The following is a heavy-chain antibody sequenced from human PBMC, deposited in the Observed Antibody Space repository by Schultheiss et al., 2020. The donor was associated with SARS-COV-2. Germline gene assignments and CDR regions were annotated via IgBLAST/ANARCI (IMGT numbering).Heavy chain of an antibody. CDR2: IYSGGST. CDR1: GFTFDDYA. CDR3: AKGPTAPGGFDP. D-gene: IGHD7-27*01. V-gene: IGHV3-23*03. Sequence: GGSLRLSCAASGFTFDDYAMHWVRQAPGKGLVWVSVIYSGGSTYYADSVKGRFTISRHNSKNTLYLQMNSLRAEDTAVYYCAKGPTAPGGFDPWGQGTLVTVSS. J-gene: IGHJ5*02.